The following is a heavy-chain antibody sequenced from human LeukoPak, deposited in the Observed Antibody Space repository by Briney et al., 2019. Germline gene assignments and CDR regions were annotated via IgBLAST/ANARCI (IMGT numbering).Heavy chain of an antibody. CDR2: IWYDSSTK. J-gene: IGHJ4*02. V-gene: IGHV3-30*02. CDR1: GFTFSSFG. Sequence: GGSLRLSCAASGFTFSSFGMHWVRQAPGKGLEWVAFIWYDSSTKIYADSVKGRFTVSRDNSKNTLYLQMNSLRPEDAAVYYCAKKTMTPAGPFDYWCQGTLVTVSS. CDR3: AKKTMTPAGPFDY. D-gene: IGHD6-19*01.